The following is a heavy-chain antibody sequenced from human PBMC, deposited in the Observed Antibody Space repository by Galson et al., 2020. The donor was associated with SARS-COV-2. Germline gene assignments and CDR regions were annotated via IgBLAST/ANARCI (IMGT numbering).Heavy chain of an antibody. CDR3: AKAGAYGGRAPIDY. J-gene: IGHJ4*02. CDR2: ISGGGGNT. V-gene: IGHV3-23*01. CDR1: RFTFSGSA. Sequence: GESLKISCAASRFTFSGSAMSWVRQAPGKGLEWVATISGGGGNTYYADSVKGRFTISRDNPKNTLYLQMSSLRPEDTALYYCAKAGAYGGRAPIDYWGQGTLVTVSS. D-gene: IGHD3-10*01.